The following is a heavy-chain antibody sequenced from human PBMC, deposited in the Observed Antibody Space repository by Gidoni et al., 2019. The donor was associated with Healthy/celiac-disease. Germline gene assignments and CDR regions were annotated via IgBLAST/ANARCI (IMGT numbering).Heavy chain of an antibody. Sequence: QVHLQQSGPGLVKPSQTLSLTCAISGDSVSSNSAACNWTRQSPSRGLEWLGRTYYRSKWYNDYAVSVKSRITINPDTSKNQFSLQLNSVTPEDTAVYYCAREERTYDILTGYYRYYFDYWGQGTLVTVSS. D-gene: IGHD3-9*01. J-gene: IGHJ4*02. CDR3: AREERTYDILTGYYRYYFDY. CDR1: GDSVSSNSAA. V-gene: IGHV6-1*01. CDR2: TYYRSKWYN.